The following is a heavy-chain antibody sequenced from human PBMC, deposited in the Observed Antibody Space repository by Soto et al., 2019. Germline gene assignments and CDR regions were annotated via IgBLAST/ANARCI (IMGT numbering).Heavy chain of an antibody. CDR3: ARDLDYGGNSRSNWFDP. V-gene: IGHV1-46*01. J-gene: IGHJ5*02. D-gene: IGHD4-17*01. CDR2: INPSGGST. Sequence: ASVKVSCKASGYTFTSYYMHWVRQAPGQVLEWMGIINPSGGSTSYAQKFQGRVTMTRDTSTSTVYMELSSLRSEDTAVYYCARDLDYGGNSRSNWFDPWGQGTLVTVSS. CDR1: GYTFTSYY.